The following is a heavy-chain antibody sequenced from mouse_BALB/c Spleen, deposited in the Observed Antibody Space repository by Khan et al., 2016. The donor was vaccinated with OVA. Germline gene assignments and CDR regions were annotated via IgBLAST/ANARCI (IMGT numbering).Heavy chain of an antibody. D-gene: IGHD2-5*01. J-gene: IGHJ4*01. CDR3: ARSNFYAMDY. V-gene: IGHV2-6-2*01. Sequence: VQLQESGPDLVAPSQSLSITCTVSGFSLTTYGVHWVRQPPGKGLEWLGVIWSDGKTTYNSPLKSRLSLSKDNSKSQVFLKMNSLQTDDTAMYHCARSNFYAMDYWGQGTSVTVSS. CDR1: GFSLTTYG. CDR2: IWSDGKT.